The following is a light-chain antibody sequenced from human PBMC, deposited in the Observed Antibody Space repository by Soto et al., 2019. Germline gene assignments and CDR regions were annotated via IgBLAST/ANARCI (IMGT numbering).Light chain of an antibody. CDR2: GAS. CDR1: QSVSRY. Sequence: EIVLTQSPGTPSLSPGDSATLSRRASQSVSRYLAWYQQKPGQAPRLLIYGASTRAPGITARFSGGGSGTEFTLTISSLQSEDFAVYYCQQYTNWPPITFGQGTRLEIK. V-gene: IGKV3-15*01. CDR3: QQYTNWPPIT. J-gene: IGKJ5*01.